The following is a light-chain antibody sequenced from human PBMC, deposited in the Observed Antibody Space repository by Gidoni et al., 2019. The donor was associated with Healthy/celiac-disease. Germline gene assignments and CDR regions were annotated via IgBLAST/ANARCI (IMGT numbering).Light chain of an antibody. Sequence: SYELTPPPSVSVPPGQTARITCSGDALPKQYAFWYQQKPGQAPVLVIYKDSERPSGIPERFSGSSSGTTVTLTISGVQAEDEADYYCQSADSSGTSLVFGGGTKLTVL. V-gene: IGLV3-25*02. CDR3: QSADSSGTSLV. CDR1: ALPKQY. J-gene: IGLJ3*02. CDR2: KDS.